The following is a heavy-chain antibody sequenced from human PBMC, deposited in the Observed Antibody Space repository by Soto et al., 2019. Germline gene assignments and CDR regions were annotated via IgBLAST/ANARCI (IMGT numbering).Heavy chain of an antibody. D-gene: IGHD2-2*01. CDR2: VSHSGST. CDR3: ANTRGLGLMDA. V-gene: IGHV4-4*02. CDR1: GGSISSRNR. Sequence: QVHLLESGPGLVEPSGTLSLTCTVSGGSISSRNRWRWVRQSPGKGLEWIGEVSHSGSTNSNPSLKGRVTISLDKSHNQFSLNLEAMPAADAAVYFCANTRGLGLMDAWGKGTTVVVSS. J-gene: IGHJ6*03.